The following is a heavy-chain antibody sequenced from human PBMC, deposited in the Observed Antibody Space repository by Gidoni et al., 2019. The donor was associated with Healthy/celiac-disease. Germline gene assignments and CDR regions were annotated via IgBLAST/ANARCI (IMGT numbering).Heavy chain of an antibody. J-gene: IGHJ5*02. V-gene: IGHV1-69*04. D-gene: IGHD5-12*01. Sequence: QAQLVQSGAEVRQPLSSVTVSCKASGGTFSPYAISCVRQAPGQGLEWMGRNIPILGIANYAQKFQCRVTITADKSTSTDYMELSSLRAEDTAVYYWARDKYDGYKLGRNWFDPWGQGTLVTVSS. CDR3: ARDKYDGYKLGRNWFDP. CDR2: NIPILGIA. CDR1: GGTFSPYA.